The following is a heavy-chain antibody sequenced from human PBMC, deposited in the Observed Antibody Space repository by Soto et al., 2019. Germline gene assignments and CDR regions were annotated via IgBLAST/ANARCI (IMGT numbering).Heavy chain of an antibody. Sequence: SETLSLTCTVSGGSISSSSYYWGWIRQPPGKGLEWIGSIYYSGSTYYNPSLKSRVTISVDTSKNQFSLKLSSVTAADTAVYYCATTLYYDFWSGYYWFDPWGQGTLVTVSS. CDR3: ATTLYYDFWSGYYWFDP. J-gene: IGHJ5*02. D-gene: IGHD3-3*01. V-gene: IGHV4-39*01. CDR1: GGSISSSSYY. CDR2: IYYSGST.